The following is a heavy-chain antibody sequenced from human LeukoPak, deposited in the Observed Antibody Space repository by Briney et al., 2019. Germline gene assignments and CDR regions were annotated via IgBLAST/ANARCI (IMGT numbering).Heavy chain of an antibody. CDR1: GFTFSSYG. Sequence: GRSLRLSCAASGFTFSSYGMHWVRQAPGKGLEWVAVISYDGSNKYYADSVKGRFTISRDNSKNTLYLRMNSLRAEDTAVYYCAKDEYSSSWYYYYYGMDVWGKGTTVTVSS. V-gene: IGHV3-30*18. J-gene: IGHJ6*04. CDR2: ISYDGSNK. D-gene: IGHD6-13*01. CDR3: AKDEYSSSWYYYYYGMDV.